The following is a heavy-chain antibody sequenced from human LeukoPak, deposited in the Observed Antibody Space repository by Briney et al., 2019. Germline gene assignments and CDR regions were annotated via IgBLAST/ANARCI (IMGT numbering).Heavy chain of an antibody. V-gene: IGHV4-34*01. CDR3: ARGERSWFGGYFDY. CDR2: INHSGST. CDR1: GGSFSGYY. Sequence: PSETLSLTCAVYGGSFSGYYWSWIRQTPGKGLEWIGEINHSGSTNYNPSLKSRVTISVDTSKNQFSLKLSSVTAADTAVYYCARGERSWFGGYFDYWGQGTLVTVSS. D-gene: IGHD3-10*01. J-gene: IGHJ4*02.